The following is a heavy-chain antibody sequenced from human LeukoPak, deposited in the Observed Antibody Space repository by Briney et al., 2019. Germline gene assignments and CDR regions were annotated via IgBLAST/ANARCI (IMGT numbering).Heavy chain of an antibody. V-gene: IGHV3-33*01. Sequence: GRSLRLSCAASGFTFSSYGMHWVRQAPGKGLEWVAVIWYDGSNKYYADSVKGRFTISRDNSKNTLCLQMNSLRAEDTAVYYCARDRSSITSYYYYGMDVWGQGTTVTVSS. CDR1: GFTFSSYG. CDR3: ARDRSSITSYYYYGMDV. J-gene: IGHJ6*02. D-gene: IGHD1-20*01. CDR2: IWYDGSNK.